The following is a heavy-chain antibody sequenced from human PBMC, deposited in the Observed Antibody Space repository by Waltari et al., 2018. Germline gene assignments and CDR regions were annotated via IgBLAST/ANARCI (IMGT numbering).Heavy chain of an antibody. D-gene: IGHD3-22*01. CDR3: AMMNYYDSSDEDY. CDR1: GGSISSSSYY. CDR2: IYYSGST. Sequence: QLQLQESGPGLVKPSETLSLTCTVSGGSISSSSYYWGWIRQPPGKGLEWIGSIYYSGSTYYNPSRKSRVTISVDTSKNQFSLKLSSVTAADTAVYYCAMMNYYDSSDEDYWGQGTLVTVSS. J-gene: IGHJ4*02. V-gene: IGHV4-39*07.